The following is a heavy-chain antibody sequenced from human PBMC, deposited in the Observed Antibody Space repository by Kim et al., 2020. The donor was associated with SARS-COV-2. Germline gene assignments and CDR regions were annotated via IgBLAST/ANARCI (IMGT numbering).Heavy chain of an antibody. V-gene: IGHV3-48*02. J-gene: IGHJ5*02. D-gene: IGHD3-16*01. Sequence: GGSLRLSCAVSGFTFSSHSMNWVRQAPGTGLEWVSYISSSSGGPTYYADSVKGRVTISRDNAKNSLYLQMNSLRDEDTAVYYCARGNDYDGSLSGFDPWGQGTLVTVSA. CDR3: ARGNDYDGSLSGFDP. CDR1: GFTFSSHS. CDR2: ISSSSGGPT.